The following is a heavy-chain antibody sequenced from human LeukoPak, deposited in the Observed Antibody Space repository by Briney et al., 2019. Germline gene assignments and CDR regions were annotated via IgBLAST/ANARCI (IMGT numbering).Heavy chain of an antibody. Sequence: ASVKVSCYASAYTSISWVRQAPGQGLEWMGWTSGHTGNTNYAQNLQGRVTMATDTSTSAAYLELRSLRSDDTAVYYCATVVAAAGIYYLDSWGQGTLVTVSS. CDR1: AYTS. J-gene: IGHJ4*02. V-gene: IGHV1-18*01. CDR2: TSGHTGNT. D-gene: IGHD6-25*01. CDR3: ATVVAAAGIYYLDS.